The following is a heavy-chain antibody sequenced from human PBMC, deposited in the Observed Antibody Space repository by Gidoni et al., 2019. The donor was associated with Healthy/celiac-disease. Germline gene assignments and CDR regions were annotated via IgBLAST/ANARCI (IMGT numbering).Heavy chain of an antibody. J-gene: IGHJ4*02. CDR3: ARDPCGGSCYLFDY. V-gene: IGHV3-30-3*01. Sequence: QVQLAEFGGGVVRLGRPPRAPGAAAGHTFSSYAMHWVRQAPGKGLEWVAVISYDGSNKSYADSVKGRFTISRDNSKNTLYLQMDSLRAEDAAVYYCARDPCGGSCYLFDYWGQGTLVTVSS. D-gene: IGHD2-15*01. CDR2: ISYDGSNK. CDR1: GHTFSSYA.